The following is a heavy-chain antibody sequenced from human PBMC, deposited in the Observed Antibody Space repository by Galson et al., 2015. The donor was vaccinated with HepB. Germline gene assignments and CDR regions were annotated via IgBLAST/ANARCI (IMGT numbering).Heavy chain of an antibody. V-gene: IGHV3-30-3*01. CDR2: ISYDGSNK. CDR3: ARDRGIRSGWYSLYCGMDV. D-gene: IGHD6-19*01. Sequence: SLRLSCAASGFTFSSYAMHWVRQAPGKGLEWVAVISYDGSNKYYADSVKGRFTISRDNSKNTLYLQMNSLRAEDTAVYYCARDRGIRSGWYSLYCGMDVWGQGTTVTVSS. J-gene: IGHJ6*02. CDR1: GFTFSSYA.